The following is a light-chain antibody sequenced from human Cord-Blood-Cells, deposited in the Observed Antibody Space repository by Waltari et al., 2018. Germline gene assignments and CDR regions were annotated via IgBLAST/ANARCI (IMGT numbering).Light chain of an antibody. Sequence: QSALTQPASVSGSPGQSITISCTGTSSDVGGYNSVSWYQQHPGKAPQLMIYEVSNRPSGVSNRFSGSKSGNTASLTTSGLQAEDEADYYCSSYTSSSTWVFGGGTKLTVL. CDR3: SSYTSSSTWV. CDR2: EVS. CDR1: SSDVGGYNS. V-gene: IGLV2-14*01. J-gene: IGLJ3*02.